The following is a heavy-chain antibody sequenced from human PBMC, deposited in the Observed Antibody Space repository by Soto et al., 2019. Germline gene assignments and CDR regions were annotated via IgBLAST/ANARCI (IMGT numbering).Heavy chain of an antibody. CDR2: IYPGDSDT. CDR3: ASSRNEAGYSSGWYRSYYYYGMDV. D-gene: IGHD6-19*01. CDR1: GYSFTSYW. V-gene: IGHV5-51*01. Sequence: GESLKISCKGSGYSFTSYWIGWVRQMPGKGLEWMGIIYPGDSDTRYSPSFQGQVTISADKSISTAYLQWSSLKASDTAMYYCASSRNEAGYSSGWYRSYYYYGMDVWGQGTTVTVSS. J-gene: IGHJ6*02.